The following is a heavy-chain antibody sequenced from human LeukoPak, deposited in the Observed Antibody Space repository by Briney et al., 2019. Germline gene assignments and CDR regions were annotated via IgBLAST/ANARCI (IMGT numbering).Heavy chain of an antibody. CDR3: ARNRAKYYYDSRDAFDI. V-gene: IGHV1-46*01. D-gene: IGHD3-22*01. J-gene: IGHJ3*02. CDR1: GYTFTSYY. CDR2: INPSGGST. Sequence: ASVKVSCKASGYTFTSYYMHWVRQAPGQGLEWMGIINPSGGSTSYAQKFQGRVTMTRDMSTSTVYMELSSLRSEDTAVYYCARNRAKYYYDSRDAFDIWAKGQWSPSLQ.